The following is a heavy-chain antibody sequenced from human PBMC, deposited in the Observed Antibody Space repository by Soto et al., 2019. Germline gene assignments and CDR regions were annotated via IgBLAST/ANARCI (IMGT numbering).Heavy chain of an antibody. CDR1: GFTFDDYA. D-gene: IGHD2-15*01. V-gene: IGHV3-9*01. J-gene: IGHJ4*02. CDR3: ATDQLIYCSGGSCSSPFDY. Sequence: EVHLVESGGGLVQPGRSLRLSCAASGFTFDDYAMHWVRQAPGKGLEWVSGISWNSGSIGYADSVKGRFTISRDNAKNSLYLQMNSLRAEDTALYYCATDQLIYCSGGSCSSPFDYWGQGTLVTVSS. CDR2: ISWNSGSI.